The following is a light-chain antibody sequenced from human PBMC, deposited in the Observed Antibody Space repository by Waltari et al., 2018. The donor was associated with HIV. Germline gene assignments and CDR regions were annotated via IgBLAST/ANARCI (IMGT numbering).Light chain of an antibody. CDR1: QTISYW. Sequence: DIQMTQSPSTLSASIGDTITTSCRASQTISYWLAWYQQKPGKAPKILISKASTLESGVPSRFSGSGSGTEFTLTINNLQPDDLAIYYCQQYKSDLVTFGGGTKVEIK. CDR3: QQYKSDLVT. V-gene: IGKV1-5*03. J-gene: IGKJ4*01. CDR2: KAS.